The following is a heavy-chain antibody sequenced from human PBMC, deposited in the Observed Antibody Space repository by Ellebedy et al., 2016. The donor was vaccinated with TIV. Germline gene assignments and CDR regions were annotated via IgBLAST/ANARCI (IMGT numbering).Heavy chain of an antibody. J-gene: IGHJ4*02. Sequence: ASVKVSXXASGYTFTSYYMHWVRQAPGQGLEWIGIINPSGGSTSYAQKFQGRVTMTRDTSTSTVYMELSSLRSEDTAVYYCARNRIGSWYGVSYFDYWGQGTLVTVSS. CDR3: ARNRIGSWYGVSYFDY. D-gene: IGHD6-13*01. V-gene: IGHV1-46*01. CDR1: GYTFTSYY. CDR2: INPSGGST.